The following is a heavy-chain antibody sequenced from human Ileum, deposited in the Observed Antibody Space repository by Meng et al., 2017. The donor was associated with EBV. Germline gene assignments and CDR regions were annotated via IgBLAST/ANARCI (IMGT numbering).Heavy chain of an antibody. J-gene: IGHJ4*02. V-gene: IGHV4-34*01. CDR1: GGSLSGYY. D-gene: IGHD2-8*02. CDR3: ARRPTGIDY. Sequence: QVQLQQWGAGLLKPSETLSLTCAVYGGSLSGYYWSWIRQPPGKGLEWIGEITHSGSTNYNSSLKSRVTILVDTSKNQLSLMLSSVTAADTAVYYCARRPTGIDYWGQGTLVTVSS. CDR2: ITHSGST.